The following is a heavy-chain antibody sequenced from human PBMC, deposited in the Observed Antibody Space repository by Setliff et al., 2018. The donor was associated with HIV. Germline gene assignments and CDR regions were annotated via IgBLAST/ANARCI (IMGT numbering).Heavy chain of an antibody. Sequence: LSLTCDVSGFSISSRYYWGWIRQSPGKGLEWIGNIYHTGSSYYNPSLNDRATISLDTSKNQFSLKLNSVTAADTAVVYCARGGYSYGLGRHRAYFQYWGQGTQVTVSS. CDR3: ARGGYSYGLGRHRAYFQY. J-gene: IGHJ1*01. CDR2: IYHTGSS. V-gene: IGHV4-38-2*01. D-gene: IGHD5-18*01. CDR1: GFSISSRYY.